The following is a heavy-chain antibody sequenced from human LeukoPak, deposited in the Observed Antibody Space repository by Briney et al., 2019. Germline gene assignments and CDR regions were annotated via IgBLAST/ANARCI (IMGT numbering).Heavy chain of an antibody. J-gene: IGHJ4*02. Sequence: GGSLRLSCAASGFTFSSYSMNWVRQAPGKGLEWASSISSSSSYIYYADSVKGRFTISRDNAKNSLYLQMNSLRAEDTAVYYCAREVGYYYDSSGDDYWGQGTLVTVSS. V-gene: IGHV3-21*01. D-gene: IGHD3-22*01. CDR3: AREVGYYYDSSGDDY. CDR1: GFTFSSYS. CDR2: ISSSSSYI.